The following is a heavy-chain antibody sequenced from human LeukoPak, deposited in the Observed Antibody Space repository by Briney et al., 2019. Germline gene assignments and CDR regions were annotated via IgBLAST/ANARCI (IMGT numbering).Heavy chain of an antibody. CDR3: AKGVVVAPDVTPFDY. V-gene: IGHV3-7*03. CDR2: IKQDGSEK. J-gene: IGHJ4*02. Sequence: PGGSLRLSCAASGFTFSSYWMSWVRQAPGKGLEWVANIKQDGSEKYYADSVKGRFTISRDNSKNTLYLQMNSLRAEDTAVYYCAKGVVVAPDVTPFDYWGQGTLVTVSS. CDR1: GFTFSSYW. D-gene: IGHD2-2*01.